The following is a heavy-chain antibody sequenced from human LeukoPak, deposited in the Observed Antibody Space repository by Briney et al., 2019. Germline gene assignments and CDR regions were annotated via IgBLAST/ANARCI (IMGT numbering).Heavy chain of an antibody. CDR2: INSDGSST. Sequence: GGSLRLSCAASGFTFSSYWMHWVRQAPGKGLVWVSRINSDGSSTNYADSVKGRFTISRDNDKNTLYLQMNSLRAEDTAVYYCARDLMVRGVFDYWGQGTLVAVSS. CDR1: GFTFSSYW. J-gene: IGHJ4*02. V-gene: IGHV3-74*01. D-gene: IGHD3-10*01. CDR3: ARDLMVRGVFDY.